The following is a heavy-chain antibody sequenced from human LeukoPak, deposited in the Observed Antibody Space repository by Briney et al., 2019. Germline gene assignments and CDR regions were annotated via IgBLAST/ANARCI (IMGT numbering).Heavy chain of an antibody. Sequence: ASVKVSCKVSGYTLTELSMHWVRQAPGKGREWMGGFDPEDGETIYAQKFQGRVTMTEDTSTDTAYMELSSLRSEDTAVYYCATDPLSDDYGSGTDYWGQGTLVTVSS. CDR3: ATDPLSDDYGSGTDY. CDR1: GYTLTELS. J-gene: IGHJ4*02. CDR2: FDPEDGET. V-gene: IGHV1-24*01. D-gene: IGHD3-10*01.